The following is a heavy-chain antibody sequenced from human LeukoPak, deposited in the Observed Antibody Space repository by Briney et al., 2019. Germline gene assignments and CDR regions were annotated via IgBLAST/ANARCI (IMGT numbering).Heavy chain of an antibody. J-gene: IGHJ3*02. V-gene: IGHV3-74*01. D-gene: IGHD3-3*01. Sequence: GGSLRLSCAASGFTFSSYWMHWVRQAPGKGLVWVSRINTDGSSTSYADSVKGRFTISRDNSKNTLYLQMNSLRAEDTAVYYCARDYDFWSAMRAFDIWGQGTMVTVSS. CDR1: GFTFSSYW. CDR2: INTDGSST. CDR3: ARDYDFWSAMRAFDI.